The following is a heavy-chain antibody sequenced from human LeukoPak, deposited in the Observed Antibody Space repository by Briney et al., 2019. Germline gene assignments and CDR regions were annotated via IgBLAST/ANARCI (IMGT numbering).Heavy chain of an antibody. CDR2: INHRGNT. V-gene: IGHV4-34*01. D-gene: IGHD1-26*01. Sequence: PSETLSLTCAVYGGSFSGNFWSWVRQPPGKGLEWIGEINHRGNTNCNPSLKSRVTISVDTSKNQFSLKLSSVTAADTAVYYCARVPESVGINYFDSWGQGTQVTVSS. J-gene: IGHJ4*02. CDR3: ARVPESVGINYFDS. CDR1: GGSFSGNF.